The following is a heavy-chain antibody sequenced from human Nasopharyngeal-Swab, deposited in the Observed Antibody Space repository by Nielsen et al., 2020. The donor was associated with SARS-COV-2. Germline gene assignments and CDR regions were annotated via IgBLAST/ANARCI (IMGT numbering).Heavy chain of an antibody. CDR3: ARRFRPYGSGMQYYHLYGMDI. V-gene: IGHV1-69*13. CDR2: IIPILGTA. J-gene: IGHJ6*02. Sequence: SVKVSCKASGGIFNTYVISWVRQAPGQGLEWMGGIIPILGTASYAQRFQGRVTITADESTSTAYMALSSLRSEDTAVYFCARRFRPYGSGMQYYHLYGMDIWGQGTTVTVSS. CDR1: GGIFNTYV. D-gene: IGHD3-10*01.